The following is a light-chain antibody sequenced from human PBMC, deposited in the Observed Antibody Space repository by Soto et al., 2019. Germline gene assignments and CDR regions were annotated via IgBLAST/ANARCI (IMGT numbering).Light chain of an antibody. Sequence: DIVMTQSPLSLPVTPGEPASISCRSSQSLLHSNGYNYLDWYLQKPGQSPQLLIYLGSNRASGVPDRFSGSGSGTDFTLKNTRVDAEHVGVYYCMQTLQTPWTFGQGTKVEI. CDR3: MQTLQTPWT. V-gene: IGKV2-28*01. CDR2: LGS. CDR1: QSLLHSNGYNY. J-gene: IGKJ1*01.